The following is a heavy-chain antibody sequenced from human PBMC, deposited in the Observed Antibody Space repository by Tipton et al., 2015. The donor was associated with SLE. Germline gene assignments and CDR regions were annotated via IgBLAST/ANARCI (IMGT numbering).Heavy chain of an antibody. Sequence: TLSLTCTVSCGSIRSSSYYWGWSRQPPGKGLEWIGSIYYSGSTYYNPSLKSRVTISVDTSKNQFSLKLSSVTAADTAVYYCARDNDDSSGYAPFDYWGLGTLVTVSS. CDR2: IYYSGST. D-gene: IGHD3-22*01. CDR1: CGSIRSSSYY. V-gene: IGHV4-39*07. CDR3: ARDNDDSSGYAPFDY. J-gene: IGHJ4*02.